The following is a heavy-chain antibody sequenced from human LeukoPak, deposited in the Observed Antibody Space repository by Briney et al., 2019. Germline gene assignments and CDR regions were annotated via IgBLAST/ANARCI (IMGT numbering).Heavy chain of an antibody. V-gene: IGHV1-18*01. Sequence: ASVKVSCKASGYTFTSYGISWVRQAPGQGLEWMGWISAYNGNTNYAQKLRGRVTMTTDTSTSTAYMELRSLRSDDTAVYYCAVTYYYDSSGYRPDAFDIWGQGTMVTVSS. D-gene: IGHD3-22*01. CDR2: ISAYNGNT. J-gene: IGHJ3*02. CDR3: AVTYYYDSSGYRPDAFDI. CDR1: GYTFTSYG.